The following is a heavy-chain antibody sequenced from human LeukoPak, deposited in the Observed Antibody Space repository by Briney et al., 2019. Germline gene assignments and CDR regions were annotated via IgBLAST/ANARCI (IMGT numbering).Heavy chain of an antibody. J-gene: IGHJ3*02. V-gene: IGHV3-23*01. Sequence: GGSLRLSCAASGFTFSSYAMSWVRQAPGKGLDLVSSINGGGVSTYYAASVKGRLTISRDNSKNTLYLQMNGLRGEDTAIYYCATEPRRLVDLLTILGQGTMVTVSS. CDR3: ATEPRRLVDLLTI. D-gene: IGHD3-16*01. CDR1: GFTFSSYA. CDR2: INGGGVST.